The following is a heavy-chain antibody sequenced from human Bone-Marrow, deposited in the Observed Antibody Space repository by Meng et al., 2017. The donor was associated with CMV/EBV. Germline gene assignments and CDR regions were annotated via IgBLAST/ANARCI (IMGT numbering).Heavy chain of an antibody. CDR3: AKEGVTMVRGVIRYYYYGMDV. V-gene: IGHV3-33*06. CDR1: GFTFSSYG. D-gene: IGHD3-10*01. CDR2: IWYDGSNK. J-gene: IGHJ6*02. Sequence: LPLTCAASGFTFSSYGMHWVRQAPGKGLEWVAVIWYDGSNKYYADSVKGRFTISRDNSKTTPYLQMNSLRAEDTAVYYCAKEGVTMVRGVIRYYYYGMDVWSQGTTVTVSS.